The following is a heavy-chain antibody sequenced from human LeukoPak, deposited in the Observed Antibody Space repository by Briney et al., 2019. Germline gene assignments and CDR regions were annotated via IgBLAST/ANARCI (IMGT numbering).Heavy chain of an antibody. CDR2: LYYSGST. CDR3: ARLGRIYSSSWYHWFDP. J-gene: IGHJ5*02. CDR1: GDSINNYY. D-gene: IGHD6-13*01. Sequence: SETLSLTCTVSGDSINNYYWSWIWQPPGRGLEWIGYLYYSGSTNYNPSLKSRVTISVDTSKNQLSLKLNSVTAADTAVYYCARLGRIYSSSWYHWFDPWGQGTLVTVSS. V-gene: IGHV4-59*01.